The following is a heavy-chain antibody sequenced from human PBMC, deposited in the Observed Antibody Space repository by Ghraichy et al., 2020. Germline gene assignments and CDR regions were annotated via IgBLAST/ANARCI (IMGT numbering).Heavy chain of an antibody. CDR1: GGSISSGAYY. D-gene: IGHD3-22*01. J-gene: IGHJ4*02. CDR3: ARVQGAPFYYDSSGYYYFDY. Sequence: SLNISCTVSGGSISSGAYYWSWIRQHPGKGLEWIGFISYIGSTYYNPSLKSRLTLSVDTSENQFSLKLTSVTAADTAVYYCARVQGAPFYYDSSGYYYFDYWGQGTLVTVSS. V-gene: IGHV4-31*03. CDR2: ISYIGST.